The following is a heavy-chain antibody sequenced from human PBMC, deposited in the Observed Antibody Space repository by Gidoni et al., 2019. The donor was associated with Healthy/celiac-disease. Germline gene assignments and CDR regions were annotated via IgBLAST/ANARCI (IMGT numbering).Heavy chain of an antibody. CDR3: AKDRLGIAAAANLPGD. D-gene: IGHD6-13*01. Sequence: EVQLLESGGGLVQPGGSLRLSCAASGFTFSSYAMSWVRQAPGKGLEWVSAISGSGGSTYYADSVKGRFTISRDNSKNTLYLQMNSLRAEDTAVYYCAKDRLGIAAAANLPGDWGQGTLVTVSS. CDR2: ISGSGGST. J-gene: IGHJ4*02. CDR1: GFTFSSYA. V-gene: IGHV3-23*01.